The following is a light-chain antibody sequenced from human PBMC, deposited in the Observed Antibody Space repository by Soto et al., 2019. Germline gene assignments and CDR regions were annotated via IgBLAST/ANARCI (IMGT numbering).Light chain of an antibody. Sequence: QSVLTQPPSVSGAPGQRVTISCTGSSSNIGAGSEVNWYQQLPGTAPKLLIYGNSNLPPGVPARFSASRSGTSASLAITGLQAEDEAAYYCATWDGSLNGVLFGGGTKVTVL. CDR3: ATWDGSLNGVL. J-gene: IGLJ2*01. V-gene: IGLV1-40*01. CDR1: SSNIGAGSE. CDR2: GNS.